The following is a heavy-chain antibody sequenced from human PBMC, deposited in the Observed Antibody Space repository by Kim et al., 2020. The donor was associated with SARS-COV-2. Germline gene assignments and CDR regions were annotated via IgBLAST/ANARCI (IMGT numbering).Heavy chain of an antibody. CDR2: IYYSGST. V-gene: IGHV4-39*01. J-gene: IGHJ6*02. CDR1: GGSISSSSYY. D-gene: IGHD6-13*01. Sequence: SETLSLTCTVSGGSISSSSYYWGWIRQPPGKGLEWIGSIYYSGSTYSNPSLKSRVTISVDTSKNQFSLKLSSVTAAATAVYYCARLRLFSSSPTPKYYYGMDVWGQGTTVTVSS. CDR3: ARLRLFSSSPTPKYYYGMDV.